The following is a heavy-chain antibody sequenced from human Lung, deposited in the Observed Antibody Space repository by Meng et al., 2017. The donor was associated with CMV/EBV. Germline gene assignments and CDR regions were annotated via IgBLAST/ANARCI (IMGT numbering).Heavy chain of an antibody. D-gene: IGHD2-2*01. Sequence: SXTLSLXCTVSGGSISSYYSSWIRQPPGKGLEWIGYIYYSGSTNYNPSLKSRFTISVDTSKNQFSLKLSSVTAADTAVYYCARDLGYCSSTSCYYYYGMDVWXQGTTVTVSS. V-gene: IGHV4-59*01. CDR2: IYYSGST. CDR1: GGSISSYY. J-gene: IGHJ6*02. CDR3: ARDLGYCSSTSCYYYYGMDV.